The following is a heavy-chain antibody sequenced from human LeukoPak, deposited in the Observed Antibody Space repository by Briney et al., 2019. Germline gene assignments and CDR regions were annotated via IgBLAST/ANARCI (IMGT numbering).Heavy chain of an antibody. J-gene: IGHJ4*02. CDR1: GFTFSTYA. CDR2: ISYDGSNP. CDR3: ARDVYYGSAG. Sequence: GRSLRLSCAASGFTFSTYAMNWVRQAPGRGLEWVAVISYDGSNPYYADSVKGRFTISRDNSKNTLYLQMNSLRAEDTAVYYCARDVYYGSAGWGQGTLVTVSS. D-gene: IGHD3-10*01. V-gene: IGHV3-30*14.